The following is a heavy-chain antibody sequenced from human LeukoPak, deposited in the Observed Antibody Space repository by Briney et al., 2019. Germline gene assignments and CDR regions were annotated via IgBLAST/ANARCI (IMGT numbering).Heavy chain of an antibody. J-gene: IGHJ4*02. Sequence: GGSLRLSCAASGFTFGGYTMSWVRQAPGKVLQWVSTITSGGDYMYYADPVKGRFTISRDDSKNSLYLHMNSLRAEDTAVYYCARVSIFGVVIANDYWAREPWSPSPQ. D-gene: IGHD3-16*02. CDR3: ARVSIFGVVIANDY. V-gene: IGHV3-21*01. CDR1: GFTFGGYT. CDR2: ITSGGDYM.